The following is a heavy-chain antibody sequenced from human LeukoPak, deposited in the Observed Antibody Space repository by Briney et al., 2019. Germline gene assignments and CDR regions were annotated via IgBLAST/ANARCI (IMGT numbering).Heavy chain of an antibody. V-gene: IGHV3-11*01. J-gene: IGHJ5*02. CDR2: ISSSGSTI. Sequence: GGSLRLSCVSSGFTIGTAWMSWVRQAPGKGLEWVSYISSSGSTIYYADSVKGRFTISRDNAKNSLYLQMNSLRAEDTAVYYCARSGYVRFLEWLLNWFDPWGQGTLVTVSS. D-gene: IGHD3-3*01. CDR3: ARSGYVRFLEWLLNWFDP. CDR1: GFTIGTAW.